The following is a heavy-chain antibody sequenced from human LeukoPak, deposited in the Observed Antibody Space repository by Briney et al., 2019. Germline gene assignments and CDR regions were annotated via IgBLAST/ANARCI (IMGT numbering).Heavy chain of an antibody. V-gene: IGHV1-69*06. CDR3: AGMDGDYGNGWFDP. D-gene: IGHD4-17*01. J-gene: IGHJ5*02. Sequence: SVKVSCKASGGTFSSYAISWVRQAPGQGLEWMGGIIPIFGTANYAQKFQGRVTITADKSTSTAYMELSSLRSEDTAVYYCAGMDGDYGNGWFDPWGQGTLVTVSS. CDR1: GGTFSSYA. CDR2: IIPIFGTA.